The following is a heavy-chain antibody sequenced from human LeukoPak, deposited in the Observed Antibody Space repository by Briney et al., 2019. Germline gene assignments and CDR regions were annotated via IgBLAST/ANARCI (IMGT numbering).Heavy chain of an antibody. D-gene: IGHD6-13*01. CDR3: ASCGSAAGTIYY. J-gene: IGHJ4*02. CDR1: GGSISSYY. CDR2: IYYSGST. V-gene: IGHV4-59*08. Sequence: SETLSLTCTVSGGSISSYYWSWIRQPPGKGLEWIGYIYYSGSTNYNPSLKSRVTISVDASKNQFSLKLSSVTAANTAVYYCASCGSAAGTIYYWGPGTLVTVSS.